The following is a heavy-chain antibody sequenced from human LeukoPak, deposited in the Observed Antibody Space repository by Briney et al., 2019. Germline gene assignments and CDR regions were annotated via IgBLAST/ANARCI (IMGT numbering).Heavy chain of an antibody. CDR2: INPNSGGT. J-gene: IGHJ4*02. D-gene: IGHD2-2*01. V-gene: IGHV1-2*02. Sequence: GASVKVSCKASGYTVTGYYMHWVRQAPGQGLEWMGWINPNSGGTNYAQKFQGRVTMTRDTCISTAYMELSRLRSDDTAVYYCARDIVVVPAAERGLPTSYWGQGTLVTVSS. CDR1: GYTVTGYY. CDR3: ARDIVVVPAAERGLPTSY.